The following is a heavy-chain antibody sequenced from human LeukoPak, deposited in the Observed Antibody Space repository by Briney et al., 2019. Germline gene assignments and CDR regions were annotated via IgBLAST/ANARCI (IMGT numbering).Heavy chain of an antibody. CDR2: IYYSGST. V-gene: IGHV4-39*07. CDR1: GGSISSSSYY. Sequence: SETLSLTCTVSGGSISSSSYYWGWIRQPPGKGLEWIGSIYYSGSTYYNPSLKSRVTISVDTSKNQFSLKLSSVTAADTAVYYCARVSGDWKLLRYYFDYWGQGTLVTVSS. CDR3: ARVSGDWKLLRYYFDY. D-gene: IGHD1-1*01. J-gene: IGHJ4*02.